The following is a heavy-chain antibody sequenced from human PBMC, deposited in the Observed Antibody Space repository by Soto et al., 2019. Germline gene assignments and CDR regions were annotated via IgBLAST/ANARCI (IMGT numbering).Heavy chain of an antibody. D-gene: IGHD6-19*01. V-gene: IGHV3-48*01. CDR3: AKELHTSSGWSQVIY. Sequence: PGGSLRLSCAASGITLSGHSMSWVRQAPGKGLEWIAYITSGSSTIYYADSVKGRFTISRDNSKNTLYLQMNSLRAEDTAVYYCAKELHTSSGWSQVIYWGQGTLVTVSS. J-gene: IGHJ4*02. CDR2: ITSGSSTI. CDR1: GITLSGHS.